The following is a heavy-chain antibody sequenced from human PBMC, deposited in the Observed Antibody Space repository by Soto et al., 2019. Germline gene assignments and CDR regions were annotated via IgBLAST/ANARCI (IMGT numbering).Heavy chain of an antibody. CDR3: ARHILGYCSSTRCYPNTFYYGMDV. J-gene: IGHJ6*02. D-gene: IGHD2-2*01. CDR1: GYSFTSYW. CDR2: IYPGDSDT. V-gene: IGHV5-51*01. Sequence: GYSFTSYWIGWVRQMPGKGLEWMGIIYPGDSDTRYSPSFQGQVTISADKSISTAYLQWSSLKASDTAMYYCARHILGYCSSTRCYPNTFYYGMDVWGQGTTVTVSS.